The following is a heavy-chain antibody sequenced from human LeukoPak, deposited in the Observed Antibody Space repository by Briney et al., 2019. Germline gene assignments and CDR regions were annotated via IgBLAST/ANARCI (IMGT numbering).Heavy chain of an antibody. CDR1: GFTFSSYS. V-gene: IGHV3-21*01. Sequence: PGGSLRLSCAVSGFTFSSYSMNWVRQAPGKGLEWVSSISSSSSYIYYADSVKGRFTISRDNAKNSLYLQMNSLRAEDTAVYYCARDRLLWFGEFYYGMDVWGQGTTVTVSS. J-gene: IGHJ6*02. D-gene: IGHD3-10*01. CDR3: ARDRLLWFGEFYYGMDV. CDR2: ISSSSSYI.